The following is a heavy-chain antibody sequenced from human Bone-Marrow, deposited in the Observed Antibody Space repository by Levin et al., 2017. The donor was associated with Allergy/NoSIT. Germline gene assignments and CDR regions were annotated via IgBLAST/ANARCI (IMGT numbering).Heavy chain of an antibody. CDR2: IDYSGHT. CDR3: MRDLDYYYYMDV. J-gene: IGHJ6*03. V-gene: IGHV4-61*01. Sequence: SETLSLTCTVSGTSVNAGSNFWSWIRLSPGKGLEWIGCIDYSGHTNYNPSLRSRVTISADTSKNQFSLKLTSVTAADMAVYYCMRDLDYYYYMDVWGKGTTVTVSS. CDR1: GTSVNAGSNF.